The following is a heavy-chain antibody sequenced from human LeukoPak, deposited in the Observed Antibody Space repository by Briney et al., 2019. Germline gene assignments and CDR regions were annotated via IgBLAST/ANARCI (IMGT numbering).Heavy chain of an antibody. CDR2: IYPGDSDT. CDR1: GYSFSTSW. CDR3: ARVLRHYYDTSDYDDYFDY. Sequence: GESLKISCKGSGYSFSTSWIGWVRQMPGKGLEWMGIIYPGDSDTRYSPSFQAQVTISADKSINTAYLQWSSLKASDTAMYYCARVLRHYYDTSDYDDYFDYWGQGTLVTVSS. D-gene: IGHD3-22*01. V-gene: IGHV5-51*01. J-gene: IGHJ4*02.